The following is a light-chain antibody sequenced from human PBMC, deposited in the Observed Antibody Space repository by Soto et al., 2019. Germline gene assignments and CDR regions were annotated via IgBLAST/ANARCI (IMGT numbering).Light chain of an antibody. V-gene: IGLV1-40*01. CDR3: QAYDYSLTAFV. J-gene: IGLJ3*02. CDR2: GNR. CDR1: NSNLGAGYD. Sequence: QAVVTQPPSVSGAPGQRVTISCTGNNSNLGAGYDVHWYQQLPGAAPKLVIFGNRNRPSGVPERFSGSKSGTSASLAITGLQAEDEADYYCQAYDYSLTAFVFGGGTTLPVL.